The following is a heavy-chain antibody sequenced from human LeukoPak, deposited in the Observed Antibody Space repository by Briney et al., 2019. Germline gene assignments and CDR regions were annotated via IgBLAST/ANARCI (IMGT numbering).Heavy chain of an antibody. CDR3: ARDRAPQRQWLGYYYYYMDV. D-gene: IGHD6-19*01. Sequence: GGSLRLSCAASGFTFSSYAMHWVRQAPGKGLEWVAVISYDGSNKYYADSVKGRFTISRDNAKNSLYLQMNSLRAEDTAVYYCARDRAPQRQWLGYYYYYMDVWGKGTTVTVSS. CDR2: ISYDGSNK. CDR1: GFTFSSYA. V-gene: IGHV3-30*04. J-gene: IGHJ6*03.